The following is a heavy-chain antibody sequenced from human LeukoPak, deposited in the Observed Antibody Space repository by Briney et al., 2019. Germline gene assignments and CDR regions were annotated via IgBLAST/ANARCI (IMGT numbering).Heavy chain of an antibody. J-gene: IGHJ4*02. D-gene: IGHD3-10*01. CDR1: GYTFTGYY. Sequence: ASVKVSRKASGYTFTGYYMHWVRQAPGQGLEWMGWINPNSGGTNYAQKFQGRVTMTRDTSISTAYMELSRLRSDDTAVYYCARDLDLYCSGSYPDYWGQGTLVTVSS. V-gene: IGHV1-2*02. CDR2: INPNSGGT. CDR3: ARDLDLYCSGSYPDY.